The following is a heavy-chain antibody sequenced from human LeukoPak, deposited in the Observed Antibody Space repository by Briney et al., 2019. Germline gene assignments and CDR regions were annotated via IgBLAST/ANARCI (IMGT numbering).Heavy chain of an antibody. D-gene: IGHD2-2*01. CDR1: GYTFTSYG. Sequence: ASVTVSCKGSGYTFTSYGISWVWHAPGQGLEWMGWISAYNGNTNYAQKLPGRVTMTTDTSTSTAYMELRSLRSDDTAVYYCARDARGYCSSTSCPVAAFDIWGQGTMVTVSS. J-gene: IGHJ3*02. CDR3: ARDARGYCSSTSCPVAAFDI. CDR2: ISAYNGNT. V-gene: IGHV1-18*04.